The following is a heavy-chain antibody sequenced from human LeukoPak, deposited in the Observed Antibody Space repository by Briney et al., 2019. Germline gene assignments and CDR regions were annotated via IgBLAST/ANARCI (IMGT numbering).Heavy chain of an antibody. CDR3: AGGRGWLVED. J-gene: IGHJ4*02. V-gene: IGHV3-7*05. CDR2: IKQDGSEK. Sequence: GGSLRLSCAGSGFTFSSYYMAWFRQAPGKGLEWVANIKQDGSEKFYVGSVKGRFTISRDNGKNSVFLQLNSLRVEDTAVYYCAGGRGWLVEDWGQGTLVTVSS. CDR1: GFTFSSYY. D-gene: IGHD6-19*01.